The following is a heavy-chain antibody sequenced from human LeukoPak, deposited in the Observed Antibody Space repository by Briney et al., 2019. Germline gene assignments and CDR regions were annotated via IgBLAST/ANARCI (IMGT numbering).Heavy chain of an antibody. CDR3: AKRWADSSGSQHYFDY. J-gene: IGHJ4*02. V-gene: IGHV5-51*01. CDR2: IFPGDSDT. CDR1: GYSFSSYW. D-gene: IGHD6-19*01. Sequence: GESLKISCKASGYSFSSYWIGWVRQMPGKGLKWMGIIFPGDSDTRYSPSFLGQVTMSADKSISTAYLQWSSLKASDTAMYYCAKRWADSSGSQHYFDYWGQGTLVTVSS.